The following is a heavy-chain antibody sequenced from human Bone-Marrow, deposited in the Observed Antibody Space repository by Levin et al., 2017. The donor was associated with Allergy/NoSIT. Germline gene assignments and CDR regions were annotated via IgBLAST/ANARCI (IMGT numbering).Heavy chain of an antibody. V-gene: IGHV1-46*01. CDR3: ARDLVGVTGLGY. Sequence: GESLKISCKAPGYMFATYYIQWVRQAPGQGLDWMGMINPSDGVSVYAQRFQGRVIMTRDTSTTTVYMQLSSLRSEDTAVYYCARDLVGVTGLGYWGQGTLVTVSS. J-gene: IGHJ4*02. D-gene: IGHD1-26*01. CDR2: INPSDGVS. CDR1: GYMFATYY.